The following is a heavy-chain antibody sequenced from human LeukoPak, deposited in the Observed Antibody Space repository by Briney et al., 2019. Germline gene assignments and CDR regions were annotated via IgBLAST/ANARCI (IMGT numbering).Heavy chain of an antibody. V-gene: IGHV4-59*12. J-gene: IGHJ4*02. CDR2: IYHSGST. CDR1: GGSISSYY. CDR3: ARDALVGAGWYYFDY. D-gene: IGHD1-26*01. Sequence: SETLSLTCTVSGGSISSYYWSWIRQPPGKGLEWIGYIYHSGSTYYNPSLKSRVTISVDRSKNQFSLKLGSVTAADTAVYYCARDALVGAGWYYFDYWGQGTLVTVSS.